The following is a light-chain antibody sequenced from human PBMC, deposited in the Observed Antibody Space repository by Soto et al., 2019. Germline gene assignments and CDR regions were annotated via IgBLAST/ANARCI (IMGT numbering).Light chain of an antibody. Sequence: QSVLTQPPSVSAAPGQKVTISCSGSSSNIGNNYVSCYQQLPGTAPKLLIYDNNKRPSGIPDRFSGSKSGTSATLGITGLQTGDEAGYYCGTWDSSLAVVFGGGTKLTV. CDR2: DNN. J-gene: IGLJ2*01. V-gene: IGLV1-51*01. CDR1: SSNIGNNY. CDR3: GTWDSSLAVV.